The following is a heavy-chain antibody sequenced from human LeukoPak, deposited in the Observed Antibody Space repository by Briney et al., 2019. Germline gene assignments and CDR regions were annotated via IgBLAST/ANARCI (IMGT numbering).Heavy chain of an antibody. Sequence: ETLSLTCTVSGGSISSSSYYWGWIRQPPGKGLEWVSGISWNSGSIGYADSVKGRFTISRDNSKNMLYLEMNSLSTEDTAVYYCAKVRYCSGVNCYPDDNWGQGTLVTVSS. CDR1: GGSISSSSYY. D-gene: IGHD2-15*01. CDR2: ISWNSGSI. V-gene: IGHV3-23*01. CDR3: AKVRYCSGVNCYPDDN. J-gene: IGHJ4*02.